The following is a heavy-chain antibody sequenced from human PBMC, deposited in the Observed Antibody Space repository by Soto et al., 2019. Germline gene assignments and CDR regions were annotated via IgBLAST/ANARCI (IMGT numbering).Heavy chain of an antibody. J-gene: IGHJ4*02. CDR3: SRGDMAVAAYLDY. CDR2: IWYDGSNK. Sequence: GGSLRLSCAASGFTFSSYGMHWVRQAPGKGLEWVAFIWYDGSNKYYTDSVKGRFTISRDNSKKTVFLQMSSLSAEDMTVFYCSRGDMAVAAYLDYGAQGPRVIVTS. D-gene: IGHD6-19*01. CDR1: GFTFSSYG. V-gene: IGHV3-33*03.